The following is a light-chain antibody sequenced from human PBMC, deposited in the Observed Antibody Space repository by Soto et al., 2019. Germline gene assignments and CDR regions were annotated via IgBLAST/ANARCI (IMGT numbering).Light chain of an antibody. CDR2: EDN. Sequence: NFMLTQPHSVSESPGKTVTISCTDSSGSIASNYVQWYQQRPGSAPTTVIYEDNQRPSGVPDRFSGSIDSSSNSASLTISGLKTEDEADYYCQSYDSSNRWVFGGGTKLTVL. CDR1: SGSIASNY. V-gene: IGLV6-57*02. J-gene: IGLJ3*02. CDR3: QSYDSSNRWV.